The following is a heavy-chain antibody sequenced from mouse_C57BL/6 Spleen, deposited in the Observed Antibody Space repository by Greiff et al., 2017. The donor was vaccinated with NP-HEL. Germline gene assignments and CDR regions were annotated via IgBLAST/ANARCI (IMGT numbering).Heavy chain of an antibody. D-gene: IGHD2-4*01. CDR3: ASSASYYDYGYFDY. J-gene: IGHJ2*01. V-gene: IGHV1-26*01. Sequence: EVQLQQSGPELVKPGASVKISCKAPGYTFTDYYMNWVKQSHGKSLEWIGDIIPNNGGTSYNEKFKSKATLTVDTSSSTAYMELRILTSDDSAVYYCASSASYYDYGYFDYWGQGTTLTVSS. CDR2: IIPNNGGT. CDR1: GYTFTDYY.